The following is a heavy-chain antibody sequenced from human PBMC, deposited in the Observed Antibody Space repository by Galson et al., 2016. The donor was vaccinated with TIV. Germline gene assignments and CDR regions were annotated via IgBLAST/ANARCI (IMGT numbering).Heavy chain of an antibody. CDR3: ARAPISMFGLATSYYFDY. CDR2: IDWDDDK. D-gene: IGHD3-3*01. Sequence: PALVKPTQTLTLTCTFSGFSLSTYGMSVGWIRQPPGKALEWLARIDWDDDKFYNSSLKTRLTISKDISRNQVVLTMTNMDPVDTATYYCARAPISMFGLATSYYFDYWGQGTLVTVSS. J-gene: IGHJ4*02. CDR1: GFSLSTYGMS. V-gene: IGHV2-70*17.